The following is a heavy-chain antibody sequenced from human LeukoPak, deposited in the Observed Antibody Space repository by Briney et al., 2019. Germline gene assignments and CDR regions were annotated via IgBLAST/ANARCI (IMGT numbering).Heavy chain of an antibody. V-gene: IGHV1-18*01. CDR2: ISAYNGNT. D-gene: IGHD6-19*01. Sequence: GASVKVSCTASGYTFTSYGISWVRQAPGQGLEWMGWISAYNGNTNYAQKLQGRVTMTPDTSTSTAYMELRSLRSDDTAVYYCAREHAGWYSLDYWGQGTLVTVSS. CDR1: GYTFTSYG. J-gene: IGHJ4*02. CDR3: AREHAGWYSLDY.